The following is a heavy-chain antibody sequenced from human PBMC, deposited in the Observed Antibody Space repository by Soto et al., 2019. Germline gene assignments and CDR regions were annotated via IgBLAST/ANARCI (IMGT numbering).Heavy chain of an antibody. V-gene: IGHV3-23*01. J-gene: IGHJ5*02. CDR2: ISGSGGST. CDR3: AHSSSWLNWFDP. D-gene: IGHD6-13*01. CDR1: GFTFSSYA. Sequence: SGGSLRLSCAASGFTFSSYAMSWVRQAPGKGLEWVSAISGSGGSTYYADSVKGRFTISRDNSKNTLYLQMNSLRAEDTAVYYCAHSSSWLNWFDPWGQGTLVTVSS.